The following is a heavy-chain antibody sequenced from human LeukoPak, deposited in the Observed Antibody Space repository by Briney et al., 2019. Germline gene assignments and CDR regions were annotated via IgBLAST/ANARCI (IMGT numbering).Heavy chain of an antibody. CDR2: IYYSGST. V-gene: IGHV4-39*07. Sequence: SETLSLTCTVSGGSINSSSYYWGWIRQPPEKGLEWIGSIYYSGSTYYNPSLKSRVTISVDTSKNQFSLKLSSVTAADTAVYYCARAERTAAFDIWGQGTMVTVSS. CDR1: GGSINSSSYY. J-gene: IGHJ3*02. CDR3: ARAERTAAFDI.